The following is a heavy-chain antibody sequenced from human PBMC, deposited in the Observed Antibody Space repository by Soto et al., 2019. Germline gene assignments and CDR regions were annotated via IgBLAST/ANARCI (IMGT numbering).Heavy chain of an antibody. J-gene: IGHJ4*02. D-gene: IGHD6-19*01. Sequence: PWGSLRLSCAASGFTFSKEAMSWVRQAPGKGLEWVSSISASGENTYYADSVKGRFTISRDNSKNTLYLQMNSLRAEDTAVYYCAKHGVAGSFVCWGQGT. CDR1: GFTFSKEA. V-gene: IGHV3-23*01. CDR3: AKHGVAGSFVC. CDR2: ISASGENT.